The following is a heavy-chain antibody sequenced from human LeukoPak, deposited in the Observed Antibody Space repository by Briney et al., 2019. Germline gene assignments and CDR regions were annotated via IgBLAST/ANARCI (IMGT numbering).Heavy chain of an antibody. CDR2: IYYSGST. V-gene: IGHV4-39*07. J-gene: IGHJ3*01. CDR1: GGSISSSSYY. D-gene: IGHD2-8*01. Sequence: SETLSLTCTVSGGSISSSSYYWGWIRQPPGKGLEWIGSIYYSGSTYYNPSLKSRVTISVDTSKSQFSLKLTSVTAADTAVYYCARTSPKNGAFDLWGQGTMVTVSS. CDR3: ARTSPKNGAFDL.